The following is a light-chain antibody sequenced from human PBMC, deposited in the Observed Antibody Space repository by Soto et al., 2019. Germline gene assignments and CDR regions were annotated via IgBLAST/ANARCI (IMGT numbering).Light chain of an antibody. CDR2: DVS. CDR1: SSGVGGNNY. CDR3: SSFVNSTIPWV. V-gene: IGLV2-14*03. J-gene: IGLJ1*01. Sequence: QSVLTQPTSVSGSPGQSIIISCTGTSSGVGGNNYVSWYQHHPGKAPKLMICDVSDRPSGVSNRFSGSKSGNTASLTISRLQAEDEADYYCSSFVNSTIPWVFGTGTKVTVL.